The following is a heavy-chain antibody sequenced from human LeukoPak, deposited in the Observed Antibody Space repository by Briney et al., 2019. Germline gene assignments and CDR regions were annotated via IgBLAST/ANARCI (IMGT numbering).Heavy chain of an antibody. D-gene: IGHD5-18*01. CDR2: IYYSGST. J-gene: IGHJ4*02. CDR1: GGSIFSSSYH. Sequence: SETLSLTCTISGGSIFSSSYHWGWIRQPPGKGLEWIGSIYYSGSTYYNPSLKSRVTISVDTSKNQFSLKLSSVTAADTAVYYCARDQNSYGFFDYWGQGTLVTVSS. CDR3: ARDQNSYGFFDY. V-gene: IGHV4-39*07.